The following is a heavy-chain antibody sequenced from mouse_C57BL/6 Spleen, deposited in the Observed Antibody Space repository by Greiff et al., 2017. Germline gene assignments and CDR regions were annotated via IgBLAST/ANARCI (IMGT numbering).Heavy chain of an antibody. CDR1: GYAFSSYW. J-gene: IGHJ4*01. CDR2: IYPGDGDT. D-gene: IGHD3-2*02. V-gene: IGHV1-80*01. CDR3: ARMEAPYAMDY. Sequence: VQLQQSGAELVKPGASVKISCKASGYAFSSYWMNWVKQRPGKGLEWIGQIYPGDGDTNYNGKFKGKATLTADKSSSTAYMQLSSLTSEDSAVYFCARMEAPYAMDYWGQGTSVTVSS.